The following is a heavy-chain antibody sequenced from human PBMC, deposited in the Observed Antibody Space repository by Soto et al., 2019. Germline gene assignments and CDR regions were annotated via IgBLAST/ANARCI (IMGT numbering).Heavy chain of an antibody. D-gene: IGHD6-19*01. V-gene: IGHV1-24*01. Sequence: ASVKVSCKASGYTLTELSMHWVRQAPGKGLEWMGGFDPEDGETIYAQKFQGRVTMTEDTSTDTAYMELSSLRSEDTAVYYCATRVAVAGTNWFDPWGQGTLVTVSS. CDR2: FDPEDGET. CDR3: ATRVAVAGTNWFDP. CDR1: GYTLTELS. J-gene: IGHJ5*02.